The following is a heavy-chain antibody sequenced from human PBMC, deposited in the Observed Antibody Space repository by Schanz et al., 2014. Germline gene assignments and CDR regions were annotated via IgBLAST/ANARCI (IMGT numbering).Heavy chain of an antibody. Sequence: QVQLVQSGAEVKKPGASVKVSCKASGYTFTSYGITWVRQAPGQGLEWMGWINGYNGHTLYAQKFQGRVTMTTDTSTSTSYMELTSLRSEDTAVYFCARDFSAYVGNYFDYWGQGTLVTVSS. CDR1: GYTFTSYG. D-gene: IGHD5-12*01. V-gene: IGHV1-18*01. CDR3: ARDFSAYVGNYFDY. CDR2: INGYNGHT. J-gene: IGHJ4*02.